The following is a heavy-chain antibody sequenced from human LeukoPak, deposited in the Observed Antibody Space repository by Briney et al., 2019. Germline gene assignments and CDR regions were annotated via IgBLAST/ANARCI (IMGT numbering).Heavy chain of an antibody. V-gene: IGHV4-4*07. J-gene: IGHJ4*02. D-gene: IGHD3-9*01. CDR1: VGSISSYY. Sequence: SETLFLTCTVPVGSISSYYWSWIRRAAGKGLEWIGRNYTSRSTNYNPSHKSRVTMSVDTSKNQYSLKLSYCARGLTGYASYFDYWGQGTLVTVSS. CDR3: FDY. CDR2: NYTSRST.